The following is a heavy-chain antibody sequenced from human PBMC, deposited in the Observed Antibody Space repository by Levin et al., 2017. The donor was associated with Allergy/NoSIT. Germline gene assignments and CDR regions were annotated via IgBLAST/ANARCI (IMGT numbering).Heavy chain of an antibody. Sequence: GESLKISCAASGFTVSSNYMSWVRQAPGKGLEWVSVIYSGGSTYYADSVKGRFTISRDNSKNTLYLQMNSLRAEDTAVYYCARDSGYANDAFDIWGQGTMVTVSS. V-gene: IGHV3-66*01. CDR3: ARDSGYANDAFDI. CDR2: IYSGGST. CDR1: GFTVSSNY. D-gene: IGHD5-12*01. J-gene: IGHJ3*02.